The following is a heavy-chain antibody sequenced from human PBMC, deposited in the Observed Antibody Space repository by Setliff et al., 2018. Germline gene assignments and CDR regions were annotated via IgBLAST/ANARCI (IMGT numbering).Heavy chain of an antibody. D-gene: IGHD2-8*01. CDR3: AREDGPNYYYYYMDI. CDR1: GGSISSHY. J-gene: IGHJ6*03. V-gene: IGHV4-4*08. CDR2: IYSSGST. Sequence: PSETLSLTCTVSGGSISSHYWSWIRQPPGKGLEWIGYIYSSGSTNYNPSLKSRVTISVDTSKNQFSLKLSAVTAADTAVYFCAREDGPNYYYYYMDIWGKGTTVTVSS.